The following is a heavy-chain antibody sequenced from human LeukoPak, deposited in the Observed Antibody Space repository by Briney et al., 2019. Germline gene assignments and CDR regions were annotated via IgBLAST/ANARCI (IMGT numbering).Heavy chain of an antibody. CDR2: INPNSGGT. J-gene: IGHJ4*02. V-gene: IGHV1-2*02. Sequence: ASVKASCKASGYTFTGYYMHWVRQAPGQGLEWMGWINPNSGGTNYAQKFQGRVTMTRDTSISTAYMELSRLRSDDTAVYYCARGPDPNYDFWSGYPDYWGQGTLVTVSS. D-gene: IGHD3-3*01. CDR3: ARGPDPNYDFWSGYPDY. CDR1: GYTFTGYY.